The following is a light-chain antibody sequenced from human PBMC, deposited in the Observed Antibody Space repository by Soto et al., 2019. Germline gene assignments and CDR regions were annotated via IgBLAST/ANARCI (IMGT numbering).Light chain of an antibody. Sequence: QSVLTQPASVSGSPGESITISCPGTSSDVGGYNYVSWYQQHPGKAPKLMIYDVSNRPSGVSNRFSGSKSGNTASLTISGLQPEDEADYYCSSYTSSSTLAYVFGTGTKVTVL. CDR1: SSDVGGYNY. CDR3: SSYTSSSTLAYV. J-gene: IGLJ1*01. CDR2: DVS. V-gene: IGLV2-14*01.